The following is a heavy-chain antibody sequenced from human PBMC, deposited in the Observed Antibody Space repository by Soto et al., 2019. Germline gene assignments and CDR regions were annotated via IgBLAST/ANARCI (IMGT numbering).Heavy chain of an antibody. J-gene: IGHJ2*01. D-gene: IGHD2-15*01. CDR2: ISAYNGNT. CDR1: GYTFTSYG. Sequence: QVQLVQSGAEVKKPGASVKVSCKASGYTFTSYGISWVRQAPGQGLEWMGWISAYNGNTNYAQKLQGRVTMTTDTSTSTAYMELRSLRYDDTAVYYCARGYCSGGSCYCSYWYFDLWGRGTLVTVSS. V-gene: IGHV1-18*01. CDR3: ARGYCSGGSCYCSYWYFDL.